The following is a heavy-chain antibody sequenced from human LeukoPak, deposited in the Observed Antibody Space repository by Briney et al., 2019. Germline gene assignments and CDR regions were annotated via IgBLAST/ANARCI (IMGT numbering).Heavy chain of an antibody. CDR2: IYYSGST. J-gene: IGHJ4*02. D-gene: IGHD1-26*01. CDR3: ARDRVGATRTGD. Sequence: SETLSLTCTVSGGSISSYYWNWIRQPPGRGLEWIGYIYYSGSTNYNPSLKSRVTISVDTSKNQFSLKLSSVTAADTAVYYCARDRVGATRTGDWGQGTLVTVSS. V-gene: IGHV4-59*01. CDR1: GGSISSYY.